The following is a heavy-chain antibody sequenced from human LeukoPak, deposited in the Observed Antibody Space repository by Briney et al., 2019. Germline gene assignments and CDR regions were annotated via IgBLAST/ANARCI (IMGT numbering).Heavy chain of an antibody. CDR3: ARGGRLRFLEWLSPLREFGNWFDP. V-gene: IGHV3-30*04. J-gene: IGHJ5*02. CDR2: ISYDGSNK. Sequence: GGSLRLSCAASGFTFSSYAMHWVRQAPGKGLEWVAVISYDGSNKYYADSVKGRFTVSRDNSKNTLYLQMNSLRAEDTAVYYCARGGRLRFLEWLSPLREFGNWFDPWGQGTLVTVSS. D-gene: IGHD3-3*01. CDR1: GFTFSSYA.